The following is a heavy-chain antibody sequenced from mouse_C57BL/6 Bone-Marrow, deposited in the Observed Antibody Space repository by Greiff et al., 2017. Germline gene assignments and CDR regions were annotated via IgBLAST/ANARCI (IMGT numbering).Heavy chain of an antibody. CDR3: AREGLRSWFAY. CDR1: GYTFTDYY. D-gene: IGHD3-2*02. V-gene: IGHV1-19*01. J-gene: IGHJ3*01. CDR2: INPYNGGT. Sequence: VQLQQSGPVLVKPGASVKMSCKASGYTFTDYYMNWVKQSPGKSLEWIGVINPYNGGTSYNQKFKGKATLTVDKSSSTAYMELNSLTSEDSAVXDCAREGLRSWFAYWGQGTLVTVSA.